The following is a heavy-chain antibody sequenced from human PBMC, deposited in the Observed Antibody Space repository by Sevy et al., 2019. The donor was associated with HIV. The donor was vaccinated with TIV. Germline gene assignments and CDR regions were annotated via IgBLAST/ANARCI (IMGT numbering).Heavy chain of an antibody. CDR3: AKDRVSGTYYTGDFDY. J-gene: IGHJ4*02. CDR1: GFTFSTYA. V-gene: IGHV3-23*01. Sequence: GGSLRLSCAASGFTFSTYAMTWVRQAPGKGLEWVSVIIASAGSTYYSDSVKGRFTISRENSKNTLYLQMNSLRAEDTAVYYCAKDRVSGTYYTGDFDYWGQGTLVTVSS. D-gene: IGHD3-10*01. CDR2: IIASAGST.